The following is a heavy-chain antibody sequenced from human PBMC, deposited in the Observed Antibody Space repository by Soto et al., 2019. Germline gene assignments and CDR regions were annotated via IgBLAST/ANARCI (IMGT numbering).Heavy chain of an antibody. J-gene: IGHJ3*02. Sequence: QVQLVESGGDLVKPGGSLRLSCAASGFTFSDYYINWIRQAPGKGLEWVSYISSSSTYTSYADSVKGRFTISRDNAKNSLFLQMNSLRAEDTAVYYCARVRGLLRSHDAFDIWGQGTMDTVSS. CDR1: GFTFSDYY. CDR2: ISSSSTYT. V-gene: IGHV3-11*06. CDR3: ARVRGLLRSHDAFDI. D-gene: IGHD4-17*01.